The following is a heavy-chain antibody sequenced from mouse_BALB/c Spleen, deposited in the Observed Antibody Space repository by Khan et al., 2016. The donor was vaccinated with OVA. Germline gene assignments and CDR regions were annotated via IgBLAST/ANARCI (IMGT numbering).Heavy chain of an antibody. CDR3: TRGEYDGDY. CDR2: IYPGSGST. J-gene: IGHJ2*01. CDR1: GYTFTSYW. V-gene: IGHV1S22*01. D-gene: IGHD2-4*01. Sequence: LQQPGSELVRPGASVKLSCKASGYTFTSYWMHWVKQRPGQGLEWIGNIYPGSGSTNYDEKFKSKTTLPVDTSSSTAYMQLSRLTSDDSAVYYCTRGEYDGDYWGQGTTLTVSS.